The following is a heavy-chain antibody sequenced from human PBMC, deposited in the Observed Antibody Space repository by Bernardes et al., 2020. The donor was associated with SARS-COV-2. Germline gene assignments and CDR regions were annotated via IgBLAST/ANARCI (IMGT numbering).Heavy chain of an antibody. CDR1: GHTFTSTA. V-gene: IGHV1-3*01. CDR3: ACPLRSCIGGSCWPYHYYSMDV. Sequence: ASVKVSCKASGHTFTSTAVHWVRQAPGQRLEWMGWINADSGYTHFSPRLQGRATMTRDTSATTVYMELSSLRSEDTAVYYCACPLRSCIGGSCWPYHYYSMDVWGQGTTVTVSS. D-gene: IGHD2-15*01. CDR2: INADSGYT. J-gene: IGHJ6*02.